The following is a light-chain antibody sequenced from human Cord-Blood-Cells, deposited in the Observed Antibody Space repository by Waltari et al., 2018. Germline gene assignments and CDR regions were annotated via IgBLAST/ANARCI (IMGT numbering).Light chain of an antibody. CDR2: DVS. J-gene: IGLJ3*02. CDR3: SSYTSSSSWV. CDR1: SSDVGGYNY. V-gene: IGLV2-14*01. Sequence: SALTQPASVSGSPGQSIPISCTGTSSDVGGYNYVPWYQQHPGKAPKLMIYDVSKRPSGVSNRFSGSKSGNTASLTISGLQAEDEADYYCSSYTSSSSWVFGGGTKLTVL.